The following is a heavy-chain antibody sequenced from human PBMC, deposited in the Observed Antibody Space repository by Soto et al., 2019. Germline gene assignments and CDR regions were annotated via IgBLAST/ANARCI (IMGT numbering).Heavy chain of an antibody. CDR2: IIPIFGTA. J-gene: IGHJ6*02. Sequence: QVQLVQSGAEVKKPGSSVKVSCKASGGTFSSYAISWVRQAPGQGLEWMGGIIPIFGTANYAQKFQGRVTITADECTSTAYMELSSLRSEDTAVYYCARDQRSSPGWYYYYGMDVWGQGTTVTVSS. CDR3: ARDQRSSPGWYYYYGMDV. CDR1: GGTFSSYA. V-gene: IGHV1-69*01. D-gene: IGHD6-6*01.